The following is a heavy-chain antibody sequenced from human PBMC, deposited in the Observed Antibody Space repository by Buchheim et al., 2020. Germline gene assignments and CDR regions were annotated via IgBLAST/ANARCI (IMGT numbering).Heavy chain of an antibody. J-gene: IGHJ6*03. Sequence: EMQLLESGGGLVQPGGSLRISCVASGFTFNTSAMTWVRQAPGKGLEWVSAIRGSGFDTYYADSVTGRFTISRDNSKNMLYLEMNYLRAEDAAIYFCAKTVHILHGYQRWVYYMDVWGKGTT. CDR3: AKTVHILHGYQRWVYYMDV. D-gene: IGHD3-22*01. CDR1: GFTFNTSA. V-gene: IGHV3-23*01. CDR2: IRGSGFDT.